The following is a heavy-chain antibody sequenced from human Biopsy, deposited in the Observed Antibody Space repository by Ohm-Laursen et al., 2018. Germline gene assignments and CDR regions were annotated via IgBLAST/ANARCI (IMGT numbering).Heavy chain of an antibody. CDR2: MSRNNGFI. D-gene: IGHD2/OR15-2a*01. V-gene: IGHV3-9*01. Sequence: SLRLSCSAAGFKFDDYAMHWVRQTPGKGLEWVSGMSRNNGFIGYADSVRGRFTTSRDNGQNSLYLQMNNLITKDTAVYYCARDISPSTFPENTLDIWGQGTMVTVSS. J-gene: IGHJ3*02. CDR3: ARDISPSTFPENTLDI. CDR1: GFKFDDYA.